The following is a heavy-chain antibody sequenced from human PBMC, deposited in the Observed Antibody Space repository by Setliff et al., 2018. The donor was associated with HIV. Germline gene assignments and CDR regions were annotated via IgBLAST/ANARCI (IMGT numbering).Heavy chain of an antibody. D-gene: IGHD5-18*01. V-gene: IGHV1-8*01. CDR2: MSPKNNGS. J-gene: IGHJ6*02. CDR1: GYTFSTYD. CDR3: ARGRYNSRIDV. Sequence: ASVKVSCKASGYTFSTYDFNWVRQAAGQGLEWMGWMSPKNNGSGFAQKFQARLTMTWNTSTNTAYMDLRSLTSDDTAVYYCARGRYNSRIDVWGQGTTVTVS.